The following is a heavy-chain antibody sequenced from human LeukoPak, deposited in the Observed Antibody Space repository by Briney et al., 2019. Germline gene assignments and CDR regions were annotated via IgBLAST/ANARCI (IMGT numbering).Heavy chain of an antibody. CDR1: GGSFSGYY. D-gene: IGHD1-14*01. J-gene: IGHJ4*02. Sequence: SETLSLTCAVYGGSFSGYYWSWIRQPPGKGLEWIGEIDHSGSTNYNPSLKSRVTISVDTSKNQFSLKLSSVTAADTAVYYCARGPALLDYWGQGTLVTVSS. CDR2: IDHSGST. CDR3: ARGPALLDY. V-gene: IGHV4-34*01.